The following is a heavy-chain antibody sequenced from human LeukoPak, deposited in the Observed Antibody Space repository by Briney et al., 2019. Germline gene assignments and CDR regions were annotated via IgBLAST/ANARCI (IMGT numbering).Heavy chain of an antibody. CDR2: IIPTFGTA. CDR1: GGTFSSYA. V-gene: IGHV1-69*13. D-gene: IGHD6-13*01. Sequence: SVKVSCKASGGTFSSYAISWVRQAPGQGLEWMGGIIPTFGTANYAQKFQGRVTITADESTSTAYMELSSLRSEDTAVYYCARGKGIAAAGWYYFDYWGQGTLVTVSS. CDR3: ARGKGIAAAGWYYFDY. J-gene: IGHJ4*02.